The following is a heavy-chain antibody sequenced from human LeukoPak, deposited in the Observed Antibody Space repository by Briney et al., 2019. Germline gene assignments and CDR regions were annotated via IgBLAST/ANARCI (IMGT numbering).Heavy chain of an antibody. CDR2: ISNNASTI. J-gene: IGHJ4*02. Sequence: PGGSLRLSCAASGFTFSSYSMNWVRQAPGKGLEWISYISNNASTIYYADSVKGRFTISRDSSKNSVSLQMNRLRAEDTAVYYCVRADTSVAHPLRDWGQGILVTVSS. V-gene: IGHV3-48*04. CDR1: GFTFSSYS. D-gene: IGHD2-15*01. CDR3: VRADTSVAHPLRD.